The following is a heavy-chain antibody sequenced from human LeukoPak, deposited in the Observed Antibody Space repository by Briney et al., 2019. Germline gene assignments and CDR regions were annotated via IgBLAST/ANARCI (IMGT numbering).Heavy chain of an antibody. CDR1: GDSISSSNW. D-gene: IGHD6-6*01. J-gene: IGHJ5*02. V-gene: IGHV4-4*02. CDR3: GRRGSYSSSSRYWFDP. CDR2: IFQSGST. Sequence: PSGTLSLTCAVSGDSISSSNWWNWVHQSPGKGLEWIGEIFQSGSTSYNPSLKSRVTISLDKSKNQFSLKLNSVTAADTAIYYCGRRGSYSSSSRYWFDPWGQGTLVTVSS.